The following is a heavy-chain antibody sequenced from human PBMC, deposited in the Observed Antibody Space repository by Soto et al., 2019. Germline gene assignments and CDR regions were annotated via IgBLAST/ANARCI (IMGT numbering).Heavy chain of an antibody. CDR1: GFTFSSYA. CDR2: ISGSGGSR. Sequence: SLRLSCAASGFTFSSYAMSWVRQAPGKGLEWVSVISGSGGSRYYAGSVKGRFTISRDNSKNTLYLQMNSLRAEDTAVYYCAKAGYCTNGVCYLYYFDYWGQGTLVTVSS. J-gene: IGHJ4*02. CDR3: AKAGYCTNGVCYLYYFDY. D-gene: IGHD2-8*01. V-gene: IGHV3-23*01.